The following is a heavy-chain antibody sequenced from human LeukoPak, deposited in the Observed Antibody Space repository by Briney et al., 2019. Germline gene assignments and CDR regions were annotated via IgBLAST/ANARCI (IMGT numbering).Heavy chain of an antibody. CDR1: GGSISSYY. D-gene: IGHD3-3*01. Sequence: PSETLSLTCTVSGGSISSYYWSWIRQPPGKGLEWIGYIYTSGSTNYNPSLKSRVTISVDTSKNQFSLKLSSVTAADTAVYYCARRQSLTIFGVVHNWFDPWGQGTLVTVSS. V-gene: IGHV4-4*09. J-gene: IGHJ5*02. CDR3: ARRQSLTIFGVVHNWFDP. CDR2: IYTSGST.